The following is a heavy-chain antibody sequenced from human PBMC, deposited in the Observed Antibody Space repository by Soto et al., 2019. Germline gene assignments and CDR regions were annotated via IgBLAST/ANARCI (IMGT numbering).Heavy chain of an antibody. CDR3: ARDEVYCTNGVCYSYGLDV. J-gene: IGHJ6*02. Sequence: SETLSLTCTVSGASFTSGDNHWRWIRQYPGKGLEYIGHIHYNGSTYYSPSLKSRVTISLGASKNQFSLSLRSVTAADTAVYYCARDEVYCTNGVCYSYGLDVWGQGTTVTVSS. V-gene: IGHV4-31*03. D-gene: IGHD2-8*01. CDR1: GASFTSGDNH. CDR2: IHYNGST.